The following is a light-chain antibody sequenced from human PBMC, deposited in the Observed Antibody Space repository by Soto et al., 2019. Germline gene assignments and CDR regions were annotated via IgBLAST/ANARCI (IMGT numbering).Light chain of an antibody. CDR2: AAS. CDR3: QQIYSAPLT. CDR1: QSITTY. J-gene: IGKJ4*01. Sequence: DIQMNQYPSSLSASVGDRVTITCRASQSITTYLNWYRQKPGKAPKLLIYAASSLQSGVPSRFSGSGSETEFTLSISSLQPEDFATYFCQQIYSAPLTFGGGTKVDIK. V-gene: IGKV1-39*01.